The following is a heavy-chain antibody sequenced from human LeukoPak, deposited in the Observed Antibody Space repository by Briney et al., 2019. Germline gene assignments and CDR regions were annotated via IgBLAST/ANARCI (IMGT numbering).Heavy chain of an antibody. CDR1: GDSVSSNSAA. D-gene: IGHD1-1*01. CDR2: TYYRSKWYN. Sequence: SQTLSLTCAISGDSVSSNSAAWNWIRQSPSRGLEWLGRTYYRSKWYNDYAVSVKSRITINPDTSKNQFSLQLNSVTPEDTAVYYCALSVTGTTYLDYYYGMDVWGQGTTVTVSS. CDR3: ALSVTGTTYLDYYYGMDV. V-gene: IGHV6-1*01. J-gene: IGHJ6*02.